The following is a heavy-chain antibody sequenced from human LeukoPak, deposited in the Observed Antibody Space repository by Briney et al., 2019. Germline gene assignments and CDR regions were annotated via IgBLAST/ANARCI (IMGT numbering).Heavy chain of an antibody. CDR2: IRYDGIVT. CDR1: EFTFSNYW. Sequence: PGGSLRLSCVASEFTFSNYWIHWVRQPPGKGLVWVSRIRYDGIVTNYADSVEGRFTISRDNAKNTVHLQMNSLRDDDTAVYYRARANPADFNLWGRGTLVTVSS. D-gene: IGHD1-14*01. J-gene: IGHJ2*01. V-gene: IGHV3-74*01. CDR3: ARANPADFNL.